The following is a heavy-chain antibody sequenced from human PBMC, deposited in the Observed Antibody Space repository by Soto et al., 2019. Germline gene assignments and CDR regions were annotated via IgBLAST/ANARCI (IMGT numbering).Heavy chain of an antibody. J-gene: IGHJ6*02. CDR3: ARDSAYYDFWSGYQHHMDV. V-gene: IGHV1-18*01. CDR1: GYTFTSYG. Sequence: GASVKVSCKASGYTFTSYGISWVRQAPGQGLEWMGWISAYNGNTNYAQKLQGRVTMTTDTSTSTAYMELRSLRSDDTAVYYCARDSAYYDFWSGYQHHMDVWGQGTTVTVSS. CDR2: ISAYNGNT. D-gene: IGHD3-3*01.